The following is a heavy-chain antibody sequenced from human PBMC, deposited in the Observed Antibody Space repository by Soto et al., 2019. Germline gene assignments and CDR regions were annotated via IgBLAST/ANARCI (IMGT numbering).Heavy chain of an antibody. V-gene: IGHV1-69*01. CDR2: INPIFGTT. CDR1: GGTFSTYV. CDR3: ARSAKRGRFEFYYYYGMDV. J-gene: IGHJ6*02. D-gene: IGHD3-16*01. Sequence: QVQLVQSGAEVKKPGSSVKVSCKASGGTFSTYVISWVRQAPGQGLEWMGGINPIFGTTNYARNFQGRVTITADESTSTAYMELSSLRSEDTAVYYCARSAKRGRFEFYYYYGMDVWGQGTTVTVSS.